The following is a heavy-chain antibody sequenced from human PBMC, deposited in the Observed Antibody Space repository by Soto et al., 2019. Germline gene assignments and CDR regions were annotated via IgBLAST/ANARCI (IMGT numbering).Heavy chain of an antibody. CDR2: ISSSGSTI. Sequence: QVQLVESGGGLVKPGGSLRLSCAASGFTFSDYYMSWIRQAPGKGLEWVSYISSSGSTIYYADSVKGRFTISRDNAKNSLYLQMNSLRAEDSAVYYCGGPEYSSGWPTDYYYYYMDVWGKGTTVTVSS. D-gene: IGHD6-19*01. CDR3: GGPEYSSGWPTDYYYYYMDV. V-gene: IGHV3-11*01. J-gene: IGHJ6*03. CDR1: GFTFSDYY.